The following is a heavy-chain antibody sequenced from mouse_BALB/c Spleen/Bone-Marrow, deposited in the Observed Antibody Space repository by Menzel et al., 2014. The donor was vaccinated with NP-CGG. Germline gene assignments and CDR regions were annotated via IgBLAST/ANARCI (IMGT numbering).Heavy chain of an antibody. CDR1: GYAFSSSW. V-gene: IGHV1-82*01. CDR2: IFPGDGDT. D-gene: IGHD2-3*01. CDR3: ARSDGYRAMDY. Sequence: QVHVKQSGPELVKPGASVKISCKASGYAFSSSWMNWVKQRPGQGLEWIGRIFPGDGDTYYNGKFKGKATLTADKSSSTAYMQLSSLTSVDSAVYFCARSDGYRAMDYWGQGPSVTVSS. J-gene: IGHJ4*01.